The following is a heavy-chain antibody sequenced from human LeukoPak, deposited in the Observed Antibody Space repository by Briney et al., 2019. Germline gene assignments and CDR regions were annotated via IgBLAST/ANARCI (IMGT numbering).Heavy chain of an antibody. V-gene: IGHV4-4*09. CDR2: IYISGNT. CDR1: GGSIKNYY. J-gene: IGHJ4*02. CDR3: ARQPGYGDQVFDH. Sequence: PSETLSLTCTVSGGSIKNYYWSWIRQPPGKGLEWIGNIYISGNTNYNPSLKSRVTISVDTSKNQFSLNLSSVTAADTAVYYCARQPGYGDQVFDHWGQGTLVTVSS. D-gene: IGHD4-17*01.